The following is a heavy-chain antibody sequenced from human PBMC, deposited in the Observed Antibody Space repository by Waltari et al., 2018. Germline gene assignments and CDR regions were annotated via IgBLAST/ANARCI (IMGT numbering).Heavy chain of an antibody. CDR1: GGSISSSNW. J-gene: IGHJ4*02. V-gene: IGHV3-7*01. Sequence: VQLQESGPGLVKPSGTLSLTCAVSGGSISSSNWWSWVRQPPGKGLEWVANIKQDGSEKYYVDSVKGRFTISRDNAKNSLYLQMNSLRVEDTAVYYCTRSYCTGGICYTRYYFDYWGQGTLVTVSS. CDR3: TRSYCTGGICYTRYYFDY. CDR2: IKQDGSEK. D-gene: IGHD2-8*02.